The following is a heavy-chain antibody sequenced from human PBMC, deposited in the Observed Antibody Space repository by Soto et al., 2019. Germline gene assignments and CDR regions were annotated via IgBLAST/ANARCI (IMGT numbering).Heavy chain of an antibody. D-gene: IGHD3-9*01. CDR2: IYWDDDK. V-gene: IGHV2-5*02. CDR1: GFSLSTSEVG. J-gene: IGHJ4*02. CDR3: AHRFDWYYFNY. Sequence: QITLKESGPSLLKPTQTLTLTCTFSGFSLSTSEVGVGWFRQPPGKALEWLALIYWDDDKRYNPSLKSRLTITKDTSKHRVGLTMTNVAPLDTAAYYCAHRFDWYYFNYWGQGTLVTVSS.